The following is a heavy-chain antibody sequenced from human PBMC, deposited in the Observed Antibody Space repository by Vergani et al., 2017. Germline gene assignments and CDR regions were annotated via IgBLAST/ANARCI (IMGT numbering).Heavy chain of an antibody. V-gene: IGHV3-74*02. Sequence: EVQLLESGGDLVQPGGSLRLSCAASGFTFSSYWMYWVRQAPGKGLVWVSRINSDGSSTSYADSVKGRFTISRDNAKNTLYLQMNSLRAEDTAVYYCARQSYYYYYMDVWGKGTTVTVSS. J-gene: IGHJ6*03. CDR2: INSDGSST. CDR3: ARQSYYYYYMDV. CDR1: GFTFSSYW.